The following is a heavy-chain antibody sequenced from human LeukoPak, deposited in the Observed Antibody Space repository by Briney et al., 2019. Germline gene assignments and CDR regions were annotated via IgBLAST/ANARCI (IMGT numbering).Heavy chain of an antibody. CDR1: GFTFSSYA. CDR3: ARVSLAYCGGDCYFDY. V-gene: IGHV3-30-3*01. J-gene: IGHJ4*02. Sequence: PGGSLRLSCAASGFTFSSYAMHWVRQAPGKGLEWVAVISYDGSNKYYADSVKGRFTISRDNSKNTLYLQMNSLRAEDTAVYYCARVSLAYCGGDCYFDYWGQGTLVTVSS. D-gene: IGHD2-21*02. CDR2: ISYDGSNK.